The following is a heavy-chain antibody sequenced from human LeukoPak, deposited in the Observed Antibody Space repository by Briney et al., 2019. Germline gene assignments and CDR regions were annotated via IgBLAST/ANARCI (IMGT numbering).Heavy chain of an antibody. CDR1: GVSISSSNW. CDR2: IYTSGRT. CDR3: ARGGNSGLPWWHYFDY. J-gene: IGHJ4*02. V-gene: IGHV4-4*02. Sequence: SGTLSLTCAVSGVSISSSNWWNWVRQPPGKGLEWIGRIYTSGRTNNNPSLKSRVTMSVDTSKNQLSLKLSSVTAADTAVYYCARGGNSGLPWWHYFDYWGQGTLVTVSS. D-gene: IGHD4-23*01.